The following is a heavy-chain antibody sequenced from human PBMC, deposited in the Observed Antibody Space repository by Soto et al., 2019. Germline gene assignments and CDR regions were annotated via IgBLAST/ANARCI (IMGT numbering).Heavy chain of an antibody. CDR2: INEDGSEK. Sequence: LRLSCAASGFSFSLFWMSWVRQTPGKGLEWVANINEDGSEKFFADSVKGRFTISRDNAKNSLSLQMNSLTANDTAVYYCARTGWPQSSYYFDYWGQGTLVTVSS. D-gene: IGHD3-16*01. J-gene: IGHJ4*02. CDR1: GFSFSLFW. CDR3: ARTGWPQSSYYFDY. V-gene: IGHV3-7*03.